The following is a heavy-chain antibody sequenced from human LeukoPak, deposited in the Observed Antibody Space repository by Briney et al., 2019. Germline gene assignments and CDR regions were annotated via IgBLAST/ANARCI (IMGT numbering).Heavy chain of an antibody. CDR3: ARRFSGSGSPITY. CDR2: ISAYNGNT. V-gene: IGHV1-18*01. D-gene: IGHD3-10*01. CDR1: GYTFTSYG. J-gene: IGHJ4*02. Sequence: ASVKVSCKASGYTFTSYGISWVRQAPGQGLEWVGWISAYNGNTNYAQKLQGRVTMTRNTSISTAYMELSSLRSEDTAVYYCARRFSGSGSPITYWGQGTLVTVSS.